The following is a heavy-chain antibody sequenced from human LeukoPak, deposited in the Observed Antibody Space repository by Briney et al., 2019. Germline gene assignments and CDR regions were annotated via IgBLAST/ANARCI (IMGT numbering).Heavy chain of an antibody. Sequence: SETLSLTCTVSGGSISGDHWNWIQQPPGKGLEWIGNIYYSGNTNYNPSLKSRVTISVDTSKNQFSLKLSSVTAADTAVYYCARRNDFDIWGQGTMVTVSS. CDR3: ARRNDFDI. V-gene: IGHV4-59*08. CDR1: GGSISGDH. J-gene: IGHJ3*02. CDR2: IYYSGNT.